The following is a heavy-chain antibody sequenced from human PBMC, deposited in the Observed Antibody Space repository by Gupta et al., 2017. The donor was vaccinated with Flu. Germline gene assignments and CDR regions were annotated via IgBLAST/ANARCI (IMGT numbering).Heavy chain of an antibody. CDR3: AKGGATNSGRYYLDS. CDR2: ISNDGYNK. Sequence: QVPLLESGGGVVQHGLSLQLPCAASGFGFGTYGMHWVRQAPGNGLEWVAGISNDGYNKYSADSLKGRKTISKDNHKKNLFLKMNSRRAEDKTLYSCAKGGATNSGRYYLDSWGQGALVTVSS. J-gene: IGHJ4*02. V-gene: IGHV3-30*18. CDR1: GFGFGTYG. D-gene: IGHD1-26*01.